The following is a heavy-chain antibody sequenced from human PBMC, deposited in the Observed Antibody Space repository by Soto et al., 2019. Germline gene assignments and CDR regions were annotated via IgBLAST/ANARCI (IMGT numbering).Heavy chain of an antibody. CDR2: INHDSGTI. D-gene: IGHD5-12*01. CDR1: GFTFSRYA. CDR3: ARDRGYTGYDFAY. J-gene: IGHJ4*02. V-gene: IGHV3-48*01. Sequence: EVQLVESGGGLVQPGGSLRLSCAASGFTFSRYAMNWVRQAPGKGLEWVSYINHDSGTIYYADSVKGRFTISRDNANNLLSLQMNSLRAEDTAVYYCARDRGYTGYDFAYWGQGTLVTVPS.